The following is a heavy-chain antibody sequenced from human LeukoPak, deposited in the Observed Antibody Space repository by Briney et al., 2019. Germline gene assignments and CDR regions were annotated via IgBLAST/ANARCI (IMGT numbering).Heavy chain of an antibody. Sequence: ASVKVSCKASGYTFTIYDISWVRQAPGQGLEWMGWISAYNDNTNYAQKLQGRVTMTTDTSTSTAYMELRSLRSEDTAMYYCARGSTSDWPLDHWGQETLVTISS. D-gene: IGHD2-2*01. V-gene: IGHV1-18*01. J-gene: IGHJ4*02. CDR2: ISAYNDNT. CDR1: GYTFTIYD. CDR3: ARGSTSDWPLDH.